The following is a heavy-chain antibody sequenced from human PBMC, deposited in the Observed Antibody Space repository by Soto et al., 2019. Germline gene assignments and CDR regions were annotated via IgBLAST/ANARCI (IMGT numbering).Heavy chain of an antibody. D-gene: IGHD1-7*01. CDR3: AKERARYNWNWSDY. V-gene: IGHV3-23*01. Sequence: GGSLRLSCAASGFTFSSYAMSWVRQAPGKGLEWVSAISGSGGSTYYADSVKGRFTISRDNSKNTLYLQMNSLRAEDTAVYYSAKERARYNWNWSDYWGQGTLVTVS. J-gene: IGHJ4*02. CDR1: GFTFSSYA. CDR2: ISGSGGST.